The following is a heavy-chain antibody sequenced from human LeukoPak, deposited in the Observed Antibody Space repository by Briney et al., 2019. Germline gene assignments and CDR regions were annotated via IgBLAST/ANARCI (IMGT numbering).Heavy chain of an antibody. D-gene: IGHD3-22*01. J-gene: IGHJ4*02. Sequence: SETLSLTCAVYGGSFSGYYWSWLRQPPGKGLEWLGEINHSGSTNYTPSLKSRVTISVDTSKNQFSLKLSSVTAADTAVYYCARGKSTYYYDSRNDLDYWGQGTLVTVSS. CDR3: ARGKSTYYYDSRNDLDY. CDR1: GGSFSGYY. CDR2: INHSGST. V-gene: IGHV4-34*01.